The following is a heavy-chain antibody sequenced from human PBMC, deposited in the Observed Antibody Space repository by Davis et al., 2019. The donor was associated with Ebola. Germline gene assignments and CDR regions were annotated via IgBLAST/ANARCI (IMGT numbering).Heavy chain of an antibody. CDR3: ARDYSSSSWNWFDP. CDR2: ISSSSYV. D-gene: IGHD6-6*01. Sequence: GESLKISCAASGFTFSSYSMNWVRQAPGKGLEWVSSISSSSYVYYADSVKGRFTISRDNAKNSLYLQMNSLRAEDTAVYYCARDYSSSSWNWFDPWGQGTLVTVSS. CDR1: GFTFSSYS. V-gene: IGHV3-21*01. J-gene: IGHJ5*02.